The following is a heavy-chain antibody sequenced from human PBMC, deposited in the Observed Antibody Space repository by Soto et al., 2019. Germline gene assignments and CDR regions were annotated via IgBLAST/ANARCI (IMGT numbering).Heavy chain of an antibody. J-gene: IGHJ4*02. CDR2: IVPNVGTV. CDR3: ARRDTSGFLRYFDN. V-gene: IGHV1-69*06. D-gene: IGHD3-3*01. CDR1: GGTLSSFINYP. Sequence: QMQLVQSGAEVKKPGSSVKVSCKASGGTLSSFINYPINWVRQAPGQGLEWMGGIVPNVGTVNYAQKFQGRVTITADKSTGTAYMEVSSLRSEDTALYYWARRDTSGFLRYFDNWGQGTLVTFSS.